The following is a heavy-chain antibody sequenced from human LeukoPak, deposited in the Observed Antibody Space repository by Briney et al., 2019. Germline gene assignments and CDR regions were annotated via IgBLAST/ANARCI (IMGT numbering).Heavy chain of an antibody. Sequence: GASVKVSCKVSGYTLIELSIHWVRQAPGKGLKWMGGFDPEDGETIYAQKFQGRVTMTTDTSTTTAYMELRSLRSDDTAVYYCARDKSGYGNYYYYYYMDVWGKGTTVTVSS. CDR3: ARDKSGYGNYYYYYYMDV. CDR2: FDPEDGET. D-gene: IGHD5-12*01. J-gene: IGHJ6*03. CDR1: GYTLIELS. V-gene: IGHV1-24*01.